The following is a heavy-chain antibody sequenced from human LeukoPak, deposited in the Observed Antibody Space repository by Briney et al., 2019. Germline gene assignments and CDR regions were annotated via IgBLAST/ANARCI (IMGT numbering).Heavy chain of an antibody. CDR2: VYYTGTT. D-gene: IGHD5-24*01. CDR1: GGSISNYY. Sequence: SETLSLTCTVSGGSISNYYWSWLRQSPGKELEWIAHVYYTGTTIYSPSLKSRLTVSVDPSKNQFSLNLSSVTAADTAVYYCARDAGYRSRINYFDPWGQGTLVTVSS. V-gene: IGHV4-59*01. J-gene: IGHJ5*02. CDR3: ARDAGYRSRINYFDP.